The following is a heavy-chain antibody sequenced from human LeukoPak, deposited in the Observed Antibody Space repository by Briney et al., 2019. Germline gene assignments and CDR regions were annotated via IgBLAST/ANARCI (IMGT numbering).Heavy chain of an antibody. V-gene: IGHV6-1*01. D-gene: IGHD1-26*01. CDR3: ARDGGSYRDFDY. CDR2: TYYRSTWYN. J-gene: IGHJ4*02. CDR1: GDXVSSNSAA. Sequence: SQTLSLTCAISGDXVSSNSAAWNWIRQSPSRGLEWLGRTYYRSTWYNDYAASVKSRITINPDTSKNQFSLHLNSVTPEDTAVYYCARDGGSYRDFDYWGQGTLVTVSS.